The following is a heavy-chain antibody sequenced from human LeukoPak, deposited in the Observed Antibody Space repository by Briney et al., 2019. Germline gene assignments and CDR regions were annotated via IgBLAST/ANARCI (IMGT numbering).Heavy chain of an antibody. CDR2: IYYSGST. Sequence: SETLSLTCTVSGGSISSSSYYWGWIRQPPGTGLEWLGSIYYSGSTYYNPSLKSRVTISVDTSKNQFSLKLSSVTAADTAVYYCARRIGGYNVVDYWGQGTLVTVSS. V-gene: IGHV4-39*01. J-gene: IGHJ4*02. CDR1: GGSISSSSYY. CDR3: ARRIGGYNVVDY. D-gene: IGHD5-24*01.